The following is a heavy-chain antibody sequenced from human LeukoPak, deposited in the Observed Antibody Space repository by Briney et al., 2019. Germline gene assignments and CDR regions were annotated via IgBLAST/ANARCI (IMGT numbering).Heavy chain of an antibody. CDR3: ARDQYSGYCSSTSCYGYYYYGMDV. Sequence: ASVKVSCKASGYTFTSYGISWVRQAPGQGLEWMGWISAYNGNTSYAQKLQGRVTMTTDTSTSTAYMELRSLRSEDTAVYYCARDQYSGYCSSTSCYGYYYYGMDVWGQGTTVTVSS. D-gene: IGHD2-2*01. CDR2: ISAYNGNT. V-gene: IGHV1-18*01. CDR1: GYTFTSYG. J-gene: IGHJ6*02.